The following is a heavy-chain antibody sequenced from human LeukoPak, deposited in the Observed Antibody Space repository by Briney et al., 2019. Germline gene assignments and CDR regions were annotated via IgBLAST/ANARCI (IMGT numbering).Heavy chain of an antibody. CDR3: ASAAYGDYAFDH. J-gene: IGHJ4*02. D-gene: IGHD4-17*01. CDR2: MNPNSGNT. V-gene: IGHV1-8*03. CDR1: GYTFTSYD. Sequence: ASVKVSCKASGYTFTSYDINWVRQATGQGLEWMGWMNPNSGNTGYAQKFQGRVTITRNTSISTAHMELSSLRSEDTAVYYCASAAYGDYAFDHWGQGTLVTVSS.